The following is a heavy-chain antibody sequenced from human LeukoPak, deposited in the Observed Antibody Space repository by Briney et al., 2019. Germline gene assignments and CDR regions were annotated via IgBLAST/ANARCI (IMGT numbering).Heavy chain of an antibody. D-gene: IGHD3-16*01. CDR2: IKDDGSDK. Sequence: GSLRLSCAASGFTFSSAWMTWVRQAPGKGLEWVATIKDDGSDKYYVDSVKGRFTTSRDNAKKSLWLQMNSLRVEDTAMYYCADLGSRDWGQGTLVTVSS. J-gene: IGHJ4*02. CDR1: GFTFSSAW. CDR3: ADLGSRD. V-gene: IGHV3-7*01.